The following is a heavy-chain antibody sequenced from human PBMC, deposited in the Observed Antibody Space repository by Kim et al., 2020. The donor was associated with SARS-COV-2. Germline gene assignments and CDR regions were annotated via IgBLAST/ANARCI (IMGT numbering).Heavy chain of an antibody. V-gene: IGHV3-11*05. D-gene: IGHD5-18*01. CDR1: GFTFSNYY. Sequence: GGSLRLSCAASGFTFSNYYISWIRQAPGKGLEWVSYISSSSSYTNYADSVKGRFTISRDNAKNSLYLQMNSLRAEDTAVYYCARDGGYRPFDYWGQGTLVTVSS. CDR2: ISSSSSYT. J-gene: IGHJ4*02. CDR3: ARDGGYRPFDY.